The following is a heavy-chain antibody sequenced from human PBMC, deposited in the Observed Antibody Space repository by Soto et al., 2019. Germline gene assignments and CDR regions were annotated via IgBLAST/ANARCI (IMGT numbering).Heavy chain of an antibody. CDR2: INPNSGGT. CDR1: GYTFTGYY. J-gene: IGHJ3*02. CDR3: AREGEWGRYDILTQGVAFDI. D-gene: IGHD3-9*01. Sequence: QVQLVQSGAEVKKPGASVKVSCKASGYTFTGYYMHWVRQAPGQGLEWMGWINPNSGGTNYAQKFQGWVTMTRDTSISTAYMELSRLRSDDTPVYYCAREGEWGRYDILTQGVAFDIWGQGTMATVSS. V-gene: IGHV1-2*04.